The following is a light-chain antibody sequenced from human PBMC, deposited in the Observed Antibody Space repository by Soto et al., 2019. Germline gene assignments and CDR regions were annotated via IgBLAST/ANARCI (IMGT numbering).Light chain of an antibody. Sequence: DIQMTQSPSTLSASVGDRVTITCRASQSISSWLARYQQRPREAPKLLIYGGSSLESGVPSRFSGSGSGTEFTLTISSLQPTDFATYYCQQYATSYPTFGQGTKLEI. J-gene: IGKJ2*01. CDR3: QQYATSYPT. V-gene: IGKV1-5*01. CDR2: GGS. CDR1: QSISSW.